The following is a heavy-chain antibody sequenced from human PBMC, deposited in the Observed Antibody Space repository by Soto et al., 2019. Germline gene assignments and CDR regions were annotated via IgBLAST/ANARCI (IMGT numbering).Heavy chain of an antibody. CDR3: ARTATELGMSYYYYGMDV. J-gene: IGHJ6*02. CDR2: IYSGGST. CDR1: GFTVSSNY. D-gene: IGHD7-27*01. Sequence: GGSLRLSCAASGFTVSSNYMSWVRQAPGKGLEWVSVIYSGGSTYYADSVKGRFTISRDNSKNTLYLQMNSLRAEDTAVYYCARTATELGMSYYYYGMDVWGQGTTVTSP. V-gene: IGHV3-53*01.